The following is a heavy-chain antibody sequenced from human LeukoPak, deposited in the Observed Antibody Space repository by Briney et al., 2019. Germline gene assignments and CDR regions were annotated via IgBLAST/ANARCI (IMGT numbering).Heavy chain of an antibody. V-gene: IGHV3-23*01. Sequence: GGSLRLSCAASGFTFSSYAMSWVRQAPGKGLEWVSAISGSGGSTYYADSVKGRFTISRDNSKNALYLHIYSLRAEDTAVYYCAKDICTSASCLFYFDYWGQGTLVTVSS. CDR1: GFTFSSYA. D-gene: IGHD2-2*01. CDR3: AKDICTSASCLFYFDY. J-gene: IGHJ4*02. CDR2: ISGSGGST.